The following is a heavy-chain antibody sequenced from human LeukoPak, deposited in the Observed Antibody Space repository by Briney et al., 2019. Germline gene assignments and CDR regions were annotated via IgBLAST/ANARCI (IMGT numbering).Heavy chain of an antibody. D-gene: IGHD2-21*01. Sequence: GGSLRLSCAVSGFTFSDYAMSWVRQAPGKGLEWVTAIGGSAIGGSGYNTYYADSVRGRFAISRDSSKNTLYLQMNSLRAEDTAVYYCAKAPVWNYYYGLDVWGQGTTVTVSS. CDR1: GFTFSDYA. CDR3: AKAPVWNYYYGLDV. V-gene: IGHV3-23*01. CDR2: IGGSAIGGSGYNT. J-gene: IGHJ6*02.